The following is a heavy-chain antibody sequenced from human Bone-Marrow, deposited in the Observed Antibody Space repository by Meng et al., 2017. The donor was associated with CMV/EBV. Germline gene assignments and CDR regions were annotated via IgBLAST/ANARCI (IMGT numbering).Heavy chain of an antibody. CDR1: GYAFTSYG. Sequence: ASVKVSCKASGYAFTSYGISWVRQAPGQGLEWMGWINAYNRNKNYAQKFRGRVTMTTDTSTSTAYMELRSLRSDDTAVYYCARHQLGYCSSTSCFTHHFDYWGQGTLVTVSS. D-gene: IGHD2-2*02. CDR2: INAYNRNK. CDR3: ARHQLGYCSSTSCFTHHFDY. J-gene: IGHJ4*02. V-gene: IGHV1-18*01.